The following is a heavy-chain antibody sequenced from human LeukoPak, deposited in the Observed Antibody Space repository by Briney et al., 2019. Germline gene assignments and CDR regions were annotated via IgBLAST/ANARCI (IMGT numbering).Heavy chain of an antibody. V-gene: IGHV6-1*01. CDR3: ARHYSLAV. CDR1: GDSVSRKSAG. CDR2: IYYRSKWYN. Sequence: SQTLSLTCAISGDSVSRKSAGWSWLRQSPSRGLEWLGRIYYRSKWYNEYAESVQSRITINPDTSKNQFSLHLKSVTPEDTALYYCARHYSLAVWGQGTMVTVSS. D-gene: IGHD2-21*01. J-gene: IGHJ3*01.